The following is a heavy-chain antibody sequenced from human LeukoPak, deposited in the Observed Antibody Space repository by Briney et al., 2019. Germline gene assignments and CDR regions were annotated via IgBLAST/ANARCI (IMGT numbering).Heavy chain of an antibody. J-gene: IGHJ4*02. V-gene: IGHV5-51*01. CDR3: ARSRVDTAMATRAFDY. CDR2: IYPGDSDT. D-gene: IGHD5-18*01. CDR1: GYSFTSYW. Sequence: GESLKISCKGSGYSFTSYWIGWVRQMPGKGLEWMGIIYPGDSDTRYSPSFQGQVTISADKSISTAYLQWSSLKASDTAMYYCARSRVDTAMATRAFDYWGQGTLVTVSS.